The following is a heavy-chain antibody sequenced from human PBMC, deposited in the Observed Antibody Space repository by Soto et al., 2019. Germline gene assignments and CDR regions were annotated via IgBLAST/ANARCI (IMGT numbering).Heavy chain of an antibody. CDR1: GFTFSTYS. J-gene: IGHJ4*02. V-gene: IGHV3-21*01. CDR2: ISSTSTYI. D-gene: IGHD6-13*01. CDR3: ARETAGYTSTSAFDY. Sequence: WWSLRLSCSASGFTFSTYSMNWVRQAPGKGLEWISSISSTSTYIYYADSLKGRFTISRDNTKNSLYLQINSLRDDDTAVYYCARETAGYTSTSAFDYWGQGALVTVSS.